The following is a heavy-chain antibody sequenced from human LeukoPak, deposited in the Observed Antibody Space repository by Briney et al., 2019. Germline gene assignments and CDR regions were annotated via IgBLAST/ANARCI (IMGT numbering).Heavy chain of an antibody. CDR1: GFTFSNHG. J-gene: IGHJ4*02. D-gene: IGHD3-9*01. V-gene: IGHV3-30*18. CDR3: AKSCLDTYYDTLTGSDY. CDR2: ISYDGSNK. Sequence: GGSLRLSCAASGFTFSNHGMHWVRQAPGKGLEGVAIISYDGSNKYYADSVKGRFTISRDNSKNTLYLQMNSLRAEDTAVYYCAKSCLDTYYDTLTGSDYWGQGTLVTVSS.